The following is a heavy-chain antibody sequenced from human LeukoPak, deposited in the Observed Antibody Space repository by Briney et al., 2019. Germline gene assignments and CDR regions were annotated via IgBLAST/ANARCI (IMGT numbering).Heavy chain of an antibody. V-gene: IGHV3-21*01. CDR3: AREVVATYFDY. D-gene: IGHD5-12*01. CDR1: GFTFSSYS. J-gene: IGHJ4*02. CDR2: ISSSSSYI. Sequence: SGGSLRLSCAPSGFTFSSYSMNWVRQAPGKGLEWVSSISSSSSYIYYPDSVKGRFNISRENAKNSLYLQMNSLRAEDTAVYCCAREVVATYFDYWGQGTLVTVSS.